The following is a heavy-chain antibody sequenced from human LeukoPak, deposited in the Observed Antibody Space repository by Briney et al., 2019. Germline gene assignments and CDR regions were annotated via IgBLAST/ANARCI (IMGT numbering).Heavy chain of an antibody. Sequence: GGSPRLSCAASGFTFSSYAMSWVRQAPGKGLEWVSAISGSGGSTYYADSVKGRFTISRDNSKNTLYLQMNSLRAEDTAVYYCAKAKRFGELLSAYWGQGTLVTVSS. J-gene: IGHJ4*02. CDR2: ISGSGGST. D-gene: IGHD3-10*01. CDR3: AKAKRFGELLSAY. CDR1: GFTFSSYA. V-gene: IGHV3-23*01.